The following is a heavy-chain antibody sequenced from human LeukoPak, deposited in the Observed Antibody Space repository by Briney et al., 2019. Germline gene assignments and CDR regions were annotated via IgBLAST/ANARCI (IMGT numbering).Heavy chain of an antibody. D-gene: IGHD3-16*01. J-gene: IGHJ4*02. V-gene: IGHV1-46*01. Sequence: ASVKVSCKASGYTFTSYYMHWVRQAPGQGLEWMGIINPSGGSTSYAQKFQGRVTMTRNTSISTAYMELSSLRSEDTAVYYCARGPFYTLPLDYWGQGTLVTVSS. CDR1: GYTFTSYY. CDR3: ARGPFYTLPLDY. CDR2: INPSGGST.